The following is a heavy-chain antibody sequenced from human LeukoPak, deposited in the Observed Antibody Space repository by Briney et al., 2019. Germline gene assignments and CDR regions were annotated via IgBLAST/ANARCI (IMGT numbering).Heavy chain of an antibody. CDR2: MNPNSGNT. CDR3: ARLFLEGSPYHYYYYYMDV. D-gene: IGHD3-3*01. V-gene: IGHV1-8*01. CDR1: GYTFTSYD. Sequence: ASVKVSCKASGYTFTSYDINWVRQATGQGLEWMGWMNPNSGNTGYAQKFQGRVTMTRNTSISTAYMELSSLRSEDTAVYYCARLFLEGSPYHYYYYYMDVWGKGTTVTVSS. J-gene: IGHJ6*03.